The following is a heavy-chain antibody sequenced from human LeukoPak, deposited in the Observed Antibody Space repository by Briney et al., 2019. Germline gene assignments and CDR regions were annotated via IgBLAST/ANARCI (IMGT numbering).Heavy chain of an antibody. CDR1: GFTFSDYW. D-gene: IGHD2-2*01. CDR2: IKQDGSAK. Sequence: SGGSLRLSCTASGFTFSDYWMTWVRQAPGKGLEWEANIKQDGSAKYYVDSVKGRFTISRDNAKNSLYLQMDSLRVEDTATYYCARWRGSTSERSDYWGQGTLVTVSS. V-gene: IGHV3-7*01. CDR3: ARWRGSTSERSDY. J-gene: IGHJ4*02.